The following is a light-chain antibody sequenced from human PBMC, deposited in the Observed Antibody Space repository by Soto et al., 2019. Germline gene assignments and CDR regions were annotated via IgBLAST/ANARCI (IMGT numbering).Light chain of an antibody. J-gene: IGKJ1*01. CDR3: QQYCSSPT. CDR1: QSISSSY. Sequence: DIVLTQSPSTLSLSPGDRATLSCRASQSISSSYLAWYQQKPDQAPRLLNYGASSKATGIPDRFSGSGSGTDFTLTISRLEPEDFAVYYCQQYCSSPTFGRGTKVEIK. CDR2: GAS. V-gene: IGKV3-20*01.